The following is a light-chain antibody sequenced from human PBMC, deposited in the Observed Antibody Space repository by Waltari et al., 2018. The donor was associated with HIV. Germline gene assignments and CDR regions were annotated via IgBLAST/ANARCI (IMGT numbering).Light chain of an antibody. CDR1: QSLVDTDGNTY. CDR3: MQATHWSIT. V-gene: IGKV2-30*01. Sequence: DVVMTQSPLSLPVTLGQPASISCRSSQSLVDTDGNTYLNWFQQRPGQSPRRLIYRASHRDSGVPDRFSGSGSGTDVTLKISRVEADDIGIYYCMQATHWSITFGQGTRLEIK. J-gene: IGKJ5*01. CDR2: RAS.